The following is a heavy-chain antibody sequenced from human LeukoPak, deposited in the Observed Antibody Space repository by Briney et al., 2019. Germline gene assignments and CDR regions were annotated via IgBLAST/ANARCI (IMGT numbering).Heavy chain of an antibody. CDR2: ISSSGSTK. Sequence: PGGSLRLSCAASGFTFSDYYMSWNRQAPGKGLEWVSYISSSGSTKYYADSVKGRFTISRDNAKNSYLQMNSLRAEDTAVYYCARDGHAYGRGSPHYWGQGTLVTVSS. V-gene: IGHV3-11*01. CDR1: GFTFSDYY. J-gene: IGHJ4*02. D-gene: IGHD3-10*01. CDR3: ARDGHAYGRGSPHY.